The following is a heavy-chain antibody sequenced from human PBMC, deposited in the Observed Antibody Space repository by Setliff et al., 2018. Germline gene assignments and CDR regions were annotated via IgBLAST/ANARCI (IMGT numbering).Heavy chain of an antibody. CDR3: ARAAARAEYSDTSAYLPFDF. CDR2: IYYSGDT. D-gene: IGHD3-16*01. Sequence: SETLSLTCTVSGGSMITNDYFWGWIRQPPGTGLEWIGSIYYSGDTYYNPSLKSRATVSVDTSTSQFSLRLTSVTAADSAVYFCARAAARAEYSDTSAYLPFDFWGLGTLVTVSS. CDR1: GGSMITNDYF. J-gene: IGHJ4*02. V-gene: IGHV4-39*07.